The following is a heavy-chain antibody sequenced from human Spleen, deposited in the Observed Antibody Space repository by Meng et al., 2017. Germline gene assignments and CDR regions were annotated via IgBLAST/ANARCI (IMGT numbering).Heavy chain of an antibody. D-gene: IGHD3-22*01. V-gene: IGHV4-4*02. CDR3: ARYHYDSSGYWSDY. J-gene: IGHJ4*02. CDR1: GGSISSNNW. CDR2: IYHSGRT. Sequence: QMRESGPGLVKPSGTLSLTCAVSGGSISSNNWWSWVRQPPGKGLEWIGEIYHSGRTNYSPSLKSRVSISIDTSKNQFSLKLTSVTAADTAVYYCARYHYDSSGYWSDYWGQGTLVTVSS.